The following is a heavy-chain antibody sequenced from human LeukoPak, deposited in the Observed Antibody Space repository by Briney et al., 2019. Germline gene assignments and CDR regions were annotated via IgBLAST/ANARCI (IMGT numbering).Heavy chain of an antibody. V-gene: IGHV3-23*01. CDR1: GFALSSYA. CDR2: TSSSDAGT. CDR3: ARSGLSRFGF. J-gene: IGHJ4*02. Sequence: GGSLRLSCAASGFALSSYAMSWVRQAPGKGLEWVSATSSSDAGTYHAESVRGRFTISRDNSKNTLYLQMNSLRADDAAVYYCARSGLSRFGFWGQGTLVTVSS. D-gene: IGHD2/OR15-2a*01.